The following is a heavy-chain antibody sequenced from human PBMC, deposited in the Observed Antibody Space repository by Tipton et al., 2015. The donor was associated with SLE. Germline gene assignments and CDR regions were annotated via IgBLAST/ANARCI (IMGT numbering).Heavy chain of an antibody. CDR3: ARRGDWGPFDY. D-gene: IGHD3/OR15-3a*01. J-gene: IGHJ4*02. V-gene: IGHV4-34*01. CDR1: GGSFSGYY. CDR2: INHSGST. Sequence: TLSLTCAVYGGSFSGYYWSWIRQPPGKGLEWIGEINHSGSTNYNPSLKSRVTISIDTSKNQFSLKLTSVTAADTAVYYCARRGDWGPFDYWGQGTLVTVSS.